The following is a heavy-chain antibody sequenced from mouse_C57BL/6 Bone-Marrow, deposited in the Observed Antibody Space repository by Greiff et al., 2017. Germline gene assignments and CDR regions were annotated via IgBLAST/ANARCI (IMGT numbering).Heavy chain of an antibody. CDR1: GFTFSSYG. J-gene: IGHJ1*03. Sequence: DVMLVESGGDLVKPGGSLKLSCAASGFTFSSYGMSWVRQTPDKRLEWVATISSGGSYNYYPDSVKGRFTISRDYAKNTLYLQRSSLKSEDTAMYCCARHSGYYDVWGTGTTVTVSS. V-gene: IGHV5-6*02. CDR2: ISSGGSYN. CDR3: ARHSGYYDV. D-gene: IGHD1-3*01.